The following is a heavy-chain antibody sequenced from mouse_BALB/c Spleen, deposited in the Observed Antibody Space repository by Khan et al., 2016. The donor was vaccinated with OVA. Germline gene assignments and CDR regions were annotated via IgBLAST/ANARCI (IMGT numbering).Heavy chain of an antibody. CDR3: ARVNGSTGVDY. V-gene: IGHV5-6-5*01. CDR2: IGRGGTT. CDR1: GFTFSRHP. Sequence: EVELVESGGGLVKPGGSLKCSCAASGFTFSRHPMSWVRQTPEKRLEWVASIGRGGTTSYPDSVKGRFTISRDNARNILYLQMSSLRSDDSAMYYCARVNGSTGVDYWGQGTTLTVSS. D-gene: IGHD1-1*01. J-gene: IGHJ2*01.